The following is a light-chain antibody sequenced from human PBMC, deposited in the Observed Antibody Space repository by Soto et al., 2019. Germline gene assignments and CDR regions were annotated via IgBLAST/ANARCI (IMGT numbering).Light chain of an antibody. Sequence: EFVLTQSPGTLSLSPGERASLSXRASQSLGNSLIGWYQQRPGQAPRHLIYDASNRANGTPARFSGTGSGTEFTRTISSLQSEDFALYYGQQYNDWPLTFGQGTKVDIK. J-gene: IGKJ1*01. CDR3: QQYNDWPLT. V-gene: IGKV3-15*01. CDR2: DAS. CDR1: QSLGNSL.